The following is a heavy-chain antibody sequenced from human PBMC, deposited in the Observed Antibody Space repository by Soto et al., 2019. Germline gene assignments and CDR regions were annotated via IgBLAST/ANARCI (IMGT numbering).Heavy chain of an antibody. D-gene: IGHD5-12*01. CDR2: IKQDGSEK. J-gene: IGHJ4*02. CDR1: GFTFSSHW. Sequence: EGQLVESGGGLVQPGGSLRLSCAASGFTFSSHWMSWVRQAPGKGLEWVANIKQDGSEKYYVDSVKGRFTISRDNAKNSLYLQMGSLRAEDTAVYYCARGNSGYVELEYWGQGILVTVSS. CDR3: ARGNSGYVELEY. V-gene: IGHV3-7*03.